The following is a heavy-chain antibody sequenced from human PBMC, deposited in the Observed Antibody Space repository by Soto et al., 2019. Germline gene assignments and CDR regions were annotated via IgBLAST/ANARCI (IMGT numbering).Heavy chain of an antibody. CDR3: AQPWGIDY. CDR2: ISGSGSST. J-gene: IGHJ4*02. CDR1: GFTFSSYT. V-gene: IGHV3-23*01. Sequence: EVQLLESGGGLVEPGGSRRLSCAASGFTFSSYTMSWVRQAPGKGLEWVSTISGSGSSTYSADSVKGRFTISRDNSKNSLYLQMNSLRVEDTAVYYCAQPWGIDYWCQGTLVTVSS. D-gene: IGHD7-27*01.